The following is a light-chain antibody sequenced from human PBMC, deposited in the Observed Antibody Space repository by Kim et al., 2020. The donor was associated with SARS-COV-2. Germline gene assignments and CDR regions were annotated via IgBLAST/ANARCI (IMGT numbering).Light chain of an antibody. J-gene: IGLJ2*01. CDR2: DVS. CDR1: SSDVGGYNY. V-gene: IGLV2-14*01. CDR3: SSYTSSSTFDLV. Sequence: QSALTQPASVSGSPGQSITISCTGTSSDVGGYNYVSWYQQHPGKAPKLMIYDVSKRPSGVSNRFSGSKSGNTASLTISGLQTEDEADYYCSSYTSSSTFDLVFGGGTQLTVL.